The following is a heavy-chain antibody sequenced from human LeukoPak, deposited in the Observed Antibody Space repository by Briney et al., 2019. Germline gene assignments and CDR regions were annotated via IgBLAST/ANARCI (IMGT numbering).Heavy chain of an antibody. V-gene: IGHV1-8*03. J-gene: IGHJ5*02. CDR2: MNPNSGNT. CDR3: ARAPRITMVRGVIYWFDP. Sequence: ASVKVSRKASGYTFISYDINWVRQATGQGLEWMGWMNPNSGNTGYAQKFHGRVTITRNTSISTAYMELSSLRSEDTAVYYCARAPRITMVRGVIYWFDPWGQGTLVTVSS. D-gene: IGHD3-10*01. CDR1: GYTFISYD.